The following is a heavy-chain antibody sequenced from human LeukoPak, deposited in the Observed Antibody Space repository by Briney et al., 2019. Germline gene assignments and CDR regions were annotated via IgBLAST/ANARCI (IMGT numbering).Heavy chain of an antibody. V-gene: IGHV4-59*01. CDR1: GGSISSYY. J-gene: IGHJ4*02. D-gene: IGHD1-26*01. CDR2: IYYSGST. CDR3: ARVGRRASPGAFDY. Sequence: PSETLSLTCTVSGGSISSYYWSWIRQPPGKGLEWIGYIYYSGSTNYNPSLKSRVTISVDTSKNQFFLKLSSVTAADTAVYYCARVGRRASPGAFDYWGQGTLVTVSS.